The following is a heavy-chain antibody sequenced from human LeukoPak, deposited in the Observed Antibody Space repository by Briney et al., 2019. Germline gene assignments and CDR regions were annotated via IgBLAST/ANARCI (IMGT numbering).Heavy chain of an antibody. D-gene: IGHD6-19*01. V-gene: IGHV3-53*01. CDR1: GFTVSSNY. CDR2: IYSGGST. CDR3: AKDFEQWRH. Sequence: HPGGSLRLSCATSGFTVSSNYMSWVRQAPGKGLEWVSVIYSGGSTFYADSVKGRFTISRDNSKNTLFLQMNSLRAEDTAVYYCAKDFEQWRHWGQGTLVTVSS. J-gene: IGHJ4*02.